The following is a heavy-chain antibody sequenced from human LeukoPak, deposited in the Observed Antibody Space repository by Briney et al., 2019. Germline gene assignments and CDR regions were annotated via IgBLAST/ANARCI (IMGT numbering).Heavy chain of an antibody. CDR1: GFTFSSYA. D-gene: IGHD1-26*01. Sequence: GGSLRLSCAASGFTFSSYAIHWVRQAPGKGLEWVAVISYDGSNKYYADSVKGRFTISRDNSKNTLYLQMNSLRAEDTAVYYCARETLGWFDPWGQGTLVTVSS. J-gene: IGHJ5*02. CDR3: ARETLGWFDP. V-gene: IGHV3-30*14. CDR2: ISYDGSNK.